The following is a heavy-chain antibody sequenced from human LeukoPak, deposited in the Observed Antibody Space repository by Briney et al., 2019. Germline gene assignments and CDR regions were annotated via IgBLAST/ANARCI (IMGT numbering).Heavy chain of an antibody. J-gene: IGHJ4*02. Sequence: GGSLRLSCAASGFTSSTYGMHWVRQAPGKGLEWVSDIWYNGNNKYYADSVKGRLTISRDNSKKTVYLQMNSLRVEDTAVYYCAREEGADGTSGINSWGQGTLVIVSS. CDR1: GFTSSTYG. CDR2: IWYNGNNK. D-gene: IGHD4-23*01. V-gene: IGHV3-33*01. CDR3: AREEGADGTSGINS.